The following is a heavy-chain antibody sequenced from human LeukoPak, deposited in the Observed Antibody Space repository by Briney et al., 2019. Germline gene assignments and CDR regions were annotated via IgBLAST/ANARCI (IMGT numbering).Heavy chain of an antibody. J-gene: IGHJ4*02. CDR3: ARHVLPRSAMTTFYVSYFDY. D-gene: IGHD3-16*01. CDR2: IYYSGST. V-gene: IGHV4-39*01. CDR1: GGSISSSSYY. Sequence: SETLSLTCTVSGGSISSSSYYWGWIRQPPGKGLEWIGSIYYSGSTYYNPSLKSRVTISVDTSKNQSSLKLSSVTAADTAVYYCARHVLPRSAMTTFYVSYFDYWGQGTLVTVSS.